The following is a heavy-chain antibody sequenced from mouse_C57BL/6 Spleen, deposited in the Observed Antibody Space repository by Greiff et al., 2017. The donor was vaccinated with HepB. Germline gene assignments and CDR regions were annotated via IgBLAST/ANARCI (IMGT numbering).Heavy chain of an antibody. CDR1: GYTFTSYW. CDR2: IDPSDSYT. CDR3: ARGRLRGLYFDV. Sequence: VQLQQPGAELVMPGASVKLCCKASGYTFTSYWMHWVKQRPGQGLEWIGEIDPSDSYTNYNQKFKGKSTLTVDKSSSTAYMQLSSLTSEDSAVYYCARGRLRGLYFDVWGTVTTVTVSS. V-gene: IGHV1-69*01. J-gene: IGHJ1*03. D-gene: IGHD3-2*02.